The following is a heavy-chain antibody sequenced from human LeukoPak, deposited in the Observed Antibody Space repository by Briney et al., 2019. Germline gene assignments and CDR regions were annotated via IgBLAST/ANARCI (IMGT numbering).Heavy chain of an antibody. J-gene: IGHJ4*02. CDR1: GFAFSNYD. CDR2: INTAADT. V-gene: IGHV3-13*04. Sequence: GGSLRLSCAASGFAFSNYDMLWVRQAPGKGLEWVSAINTAADTYYPDSVTGRFTISRENAKSSLYLQMNSLSVADTAVYYCVRAPPGTGWLIDHWGQGTLVAVSS. D-gene: IGHD6-19*01. CDR3: VRAPPGTGWLIDH.